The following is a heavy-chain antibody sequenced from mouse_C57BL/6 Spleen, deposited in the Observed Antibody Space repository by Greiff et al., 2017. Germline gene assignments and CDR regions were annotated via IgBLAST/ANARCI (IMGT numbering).Heavy chain of an antibody. CDR1: GYTFTSYW. D-gene: IGHD2-3*01. CDR2: INPGSGST. CDR3: ARCLYDGYYKDFDY. Sequence: QVQLQQPGAELVKPGASVKLSCKASGYTFTSYWITWVKQRPGQGLEWIGDINPGSGSTNYNEKFKSKATLTVDTSSSTAYMQLSSLTSEDSAVDYYARCLYDGYYKDFDYWGQGTTLTVSS. V-gene: IGHV1-55*01. J-gene: IGHJ2*01.